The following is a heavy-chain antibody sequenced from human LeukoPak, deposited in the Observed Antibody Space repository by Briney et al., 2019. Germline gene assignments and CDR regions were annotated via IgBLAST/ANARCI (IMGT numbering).Heavy chain of an antibody. V-gene: IGHV3-33*01. D-gene: IGHD3-22*01. CDR3: ARARDNYDISSFFALDY. CDR1: GFTFSTYG. J-gene: IGHJ4*02. Sequence: GMSLRLSCAASGFTFSTYGMHWVRQAPGKGLEWLAVIWDDGSNIYYADSVKGRFAISRDNSKNTLYLLLNSLRAEDTAVYYCARARDNYDISSFFALDYWGQGTLVTASS. CDR2: IWDDGSNI.